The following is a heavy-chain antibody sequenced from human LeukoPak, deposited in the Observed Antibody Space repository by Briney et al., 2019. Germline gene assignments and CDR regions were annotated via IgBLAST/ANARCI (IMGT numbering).Heavy chain of an antibody. D-gene: IGHD3-22*01. J-gene: IGHJ4*02. Sequence: SGPTLVNPTETLTLTCTVSGLSLSNARMGVSWIRQPPGKALEWLAHIFSNDEKSYSTSLKSRLTISKDTSKSQVVLTMTNMDPVDTATYYCARIPTYYDSSGYYFRGTYYFDYWGQGTLVTVSS. V-gene: IGHV2-26*01. CDR2: IFSNDEK. CDR3: ARIPTYYDSSGYYFRGTYYFDY. CDR1: GLSLSNARMG.